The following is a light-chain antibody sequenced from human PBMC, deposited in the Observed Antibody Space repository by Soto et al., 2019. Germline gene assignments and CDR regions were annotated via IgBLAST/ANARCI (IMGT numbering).Light chain of an antibody. J-gene: IGKJ1*01. Sequence: EIVLTQSPGTLSLSPGERAILSCRASQSVSSSYLAWYRQKPGQAPRLLIYDTSSRATGVPDRYSASGSGTDFTLTISRLEPEDFAVYYCQQYGSSGTFGQGTKVDIK. CDR1: QSVSSSY. V-gene: IGKV3-20*01. CDR3: QQYGSSGT. CDR2: DTS.